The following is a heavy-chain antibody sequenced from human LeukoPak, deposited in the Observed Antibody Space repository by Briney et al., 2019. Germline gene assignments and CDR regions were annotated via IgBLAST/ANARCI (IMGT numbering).Heavy chain of an antibody. CDR3: ARGGGRRDGYKSWDY. D-gene: IGHD5-24*01. Sequence: PSETLSLTCAVYGGSFSGYYWSWIRQPPGKGLEWIGEINHSGSTNYNPSLKSRVTISVDTSKNQFSLKLSSVTAADTAVYYCARGGGRRDGYKSWDYWGQGTLVTVSS. CDR1: GGSFSGYY. CDR2: INHSGST. V-gene: IGHV4-34*01. J-gene: IGHJ4*02.